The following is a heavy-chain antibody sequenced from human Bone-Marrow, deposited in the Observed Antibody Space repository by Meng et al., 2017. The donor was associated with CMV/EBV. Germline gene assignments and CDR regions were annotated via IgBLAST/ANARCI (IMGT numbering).Heavy chain of an antibody. CDR3: ARAKLRQLYGMDV. CDR2: ISASGETT. Sequence: GESLKISCAASGFTVSSNYMSWVRQAPGTGLEWVSYISASGETTYYADSVKGRFTISRDNAKNSLYLQMNSLRAEDTAVYYCARAKLRQLYGMDVWGQGTTVTVSS. D-gene: IGHD3-3*01. CDR1: GFTVSSNY. J-gene: IGHJ6*02. V-gene: IGHV3-11*04.